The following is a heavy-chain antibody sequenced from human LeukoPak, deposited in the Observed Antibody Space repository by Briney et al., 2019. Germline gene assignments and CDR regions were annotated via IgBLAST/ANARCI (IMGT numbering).Heavy chain of an antibody. V-gene: IGHV3-30-3*01. CDR2: ISYDGSNK. CDR1: GFTFSSYA. J-gene: IGHJ4*02. Sequence: GGSLRLSCAASGFTFSSYAMHWVRQAPGKGLEWVAVISYDGSNKYYADSVKGRFTISRDNSKNTLYLQMNSLRADDTAVYYCARDQAEVVPAAGIDYWGQGALVTVSS. D-gene: IGHD2-2*01. CDR3: ARDQAEVVPAAGIDY.